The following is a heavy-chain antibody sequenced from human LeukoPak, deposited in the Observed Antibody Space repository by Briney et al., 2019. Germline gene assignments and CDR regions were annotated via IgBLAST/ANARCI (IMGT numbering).Heavy chain of an antibody. CDR2: IKQDGSEK. V-gene: IGHV3-7*01. CDR1: GFTFSSYW. CDR3: ARENYGSGSCLDY. J-gene: IGHJ4*02. D-gene: IGHD3-10*01. Sequence: GGSLRLSCAASGFTFSSYWMSWVRQAPGKGLEWVVNIKQDGSEKYYVDSVKGRFTISRDNAKNSLYLQMNSLRAEDTAVYYCARENYGSGSCLDYWGQGTLVTVSS.